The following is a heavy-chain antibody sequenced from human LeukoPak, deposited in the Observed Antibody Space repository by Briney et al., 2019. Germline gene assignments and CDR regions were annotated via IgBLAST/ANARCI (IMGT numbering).Heavy chain of an antibody. CDR2: LFTDGTT. V-gene: IGHV3-53*01. D-gene: IGHD3-16*01. J-gene: IGHJ6*02. CDR3: ARDRPYYDKGDMDV. CDR1: GFSVSGHY. Sequence: GGSLRLSCAASGFSVSGHYMSWVRLAPGKDLQWVSILFTDGTTYYADSVRGRFAISRDSYRNTLYLHMTGLRADDTALYFSARDRPYYDKGDMDVWGQGTMVTVSS.